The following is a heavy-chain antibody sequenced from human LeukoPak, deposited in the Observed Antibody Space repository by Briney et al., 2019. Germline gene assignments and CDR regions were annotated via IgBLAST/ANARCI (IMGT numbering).Heavy chain of an antibody. D-gene: IGHD6-13*01. J-gene: IGHJ4*02. Sequence: SSETLSLTCTVSGGSISSYYWSWVRQAPGKGLEWVSAISGSGGSTYYADSVKGRFTISRDNSKNTLYLQMNSLRAEDTAVYYCAKDVAVAGTEFDYWGQGTLVTVSS. CDR3: AKDVAVAGTEFDY. CDR1: GGSISSYY. CDR2: ISGSGGST. V-gene: IGHV3-23*01.